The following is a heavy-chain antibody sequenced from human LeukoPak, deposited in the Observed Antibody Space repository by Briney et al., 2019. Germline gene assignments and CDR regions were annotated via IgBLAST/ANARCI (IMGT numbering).Heavy chain of an antibody. V-gene: IGHV4-59*01. CDR3: ARSGPKAALDY. Sequence: SETLSLTCTVSGGSISSYYWSWIRQPPGKGLEWIGYIYYSGSTNYNPSLKSRVTISVDTSKNQFSLKLSSVTAADTAVYYCARSGPKAALDYWGQGTLVTVSS. J-gene: IGHJ4*02. CDR1: GGSISSYY. D-gene: IGHD3-10*01. CDR2: IYYSGST.